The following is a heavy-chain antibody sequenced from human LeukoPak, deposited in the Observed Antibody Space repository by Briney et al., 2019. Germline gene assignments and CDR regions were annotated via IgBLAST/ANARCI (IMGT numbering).Heavy chain of an antibody. D-gene: IGHD3-3*01. V-gene: IGHV4-34*01. CDR3: ARATAYYDFWSGSDYYYYYMDV. CDR2: INHSGST. CDR1: GGSFSGYY. Sequence: PSETLSLTCAVYGGSFSGYYWSWIRQPPGKGLEWIGEINHSGSTNYNPSLKSRVTISVDTSENQFSLKLSSVTAADTAVYYCARATAYYDFWSGSDYYYYYMDVWGKGTTVTVSS. J-gene: IGHJ6*03.